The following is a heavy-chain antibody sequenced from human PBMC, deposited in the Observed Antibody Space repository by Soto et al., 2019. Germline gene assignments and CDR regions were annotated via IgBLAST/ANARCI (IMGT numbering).Heavy chain of an antibody. Sequence: SETLSLTCTVSGGSISSDYWSWIRQPPGKGLEWIGYIYYSGSTNYNPSLKSRVTISVDTSKNQFSLKLSSVTAADTAVYYCARVVGGYDLQDYYYYYMDVWGKGTTVTVSS. J-gene: IGHJ6*03. V-gene: IGHV4-59*01. CDR1: GGSISSDY. CDR2: IYYSGST. CDR3: ARVVGGYDLQDYYYYYMDV. D-gene: IGHD5-12*01.